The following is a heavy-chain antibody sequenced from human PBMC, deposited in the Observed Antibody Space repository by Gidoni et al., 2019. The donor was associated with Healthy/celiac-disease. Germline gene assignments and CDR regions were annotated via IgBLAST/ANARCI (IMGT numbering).Heavy chain of an antibody. D-gene: IGHD3-10*01. CDR1: GGSISSGGYY. Sequence: QVQLQESGPGLVKPSQTLSLTCPVSGGSISSGGYYWSWIRQHPGKGLEWIGYIYYSGSTYYNPSLKSRVTISVDTSKNQFSLKLSSVTAADTAVYYCARASHYYGSGSYYRGSYYYGMDVWGQGTTVTVSS. J-gene: IGHJ6*02. CDR2: IYYSGST. CDR3: ARASHYYGSGSYYRGSYYYGMDV. V-gene: IGHV4-31*03.